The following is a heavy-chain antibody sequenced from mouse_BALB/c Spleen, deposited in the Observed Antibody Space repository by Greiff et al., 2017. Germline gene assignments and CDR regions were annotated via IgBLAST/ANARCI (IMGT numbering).Heavy chain of an antibody. V-gene: IGHV1S137*01. D-gene: IGHD3-3*01. CDR3: ARGDEGYAMDY. J-gene: IGHJ4*01. Sequence: QVQLQQSGAELVRPGVSVKISCKGSGYTFTDYAMHWVKQSHAKSLEWIGVISTYYGDASYTQKFKGKATMTVDKSSSTAYMELARLTSEDSAIYYCARGDEGYAMDYWGQGTSVTVSS. CDR1: GYTFTDYA. CDR2: ISTYYGDA.